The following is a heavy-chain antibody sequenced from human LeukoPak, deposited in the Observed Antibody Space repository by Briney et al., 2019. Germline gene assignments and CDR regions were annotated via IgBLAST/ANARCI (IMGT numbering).Heavy chain of an antibody. D-gene: IGHD3-10*01. CDR1: GGSVSSGSYY. J-gene: IGHJ4*02. V-gene: IGHV4-61*01. Sequence: PSETLSLTCTVSGGSVSSGSYYWSWIRQPPGKGLEWIGYIYYSGSTNYNPSLKSRVTISGDTSKNQFSLKLSSVTAADTAVYYCARVGWYGGLTEFDYWGQGTLVTVSS. CDR3: ARVGWYGGLTEFDY. CDR2: IYYSGST.